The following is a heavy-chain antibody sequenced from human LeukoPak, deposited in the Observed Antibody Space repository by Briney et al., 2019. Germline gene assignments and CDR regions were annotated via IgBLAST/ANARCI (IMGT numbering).Heavy chain of an antibody. CDR3: ARRYCSSTSCFYDI. D-gene: IGHD2-2*01. J-gene: IGHJ3*02. V-gene: IGHV4-38-2*01. CDR1: GYSISSGYY. Sequence: SETLSLTCAVSGYSISSGYYWGWIRQPPGNGLEWIGSIYHSGSTYYNPSLKSRVTISVDTSKNQFSLKLSSVTAADTAVYYCARRYCSSTSCFYDIWGQGTMVTVSS. CDR2: IYHSGST.